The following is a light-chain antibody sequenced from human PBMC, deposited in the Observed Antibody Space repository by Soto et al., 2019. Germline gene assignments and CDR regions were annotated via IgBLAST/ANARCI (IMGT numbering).Light chain of an antibody. CDR3: QVWDSSSDRDVV. CDR1: NIGSKS. J-gene: IGLJ2*01. CDR2: YDS. V-gene: IGLV3-21*04. Sequence: SYVLTQPPSVSVAAGRTARITCGGYNIGSKSVHWYQQKPGHAPVLVIYYDSDRPSGIPERFSGSNSGNTATLTISRVEAGDEADDYCQVWDSSSDRDVVFGGGTKLTVL.